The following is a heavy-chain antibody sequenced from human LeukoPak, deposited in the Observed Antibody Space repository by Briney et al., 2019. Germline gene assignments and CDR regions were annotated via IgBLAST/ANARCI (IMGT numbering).Heavy chain of an antibody. CDR3: ARLSAYGDYFDY. D-gene: IGHD4-17*01. Sequence: GGSLRLSCAASGFTFSSYAMHWVRQAPGKGLEWVAVISYDGSNKYYADSVKGRFTISRDNSKNTLYLQMNSLRAEDTAVYYCARLSAYGDYFDYWGQGTLVTVSS. V-gene: IGHV3-30-3*01. CDR1: GFTFSSYA. J-gene: IGHJ4*02. CDR2: ISYDGSNK.